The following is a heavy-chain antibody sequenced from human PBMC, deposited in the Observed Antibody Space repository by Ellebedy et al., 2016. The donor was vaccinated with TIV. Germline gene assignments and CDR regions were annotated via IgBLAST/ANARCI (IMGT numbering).Heavy chain of an antibody. Sequence: ASVKVSCKASGYSFNYYGFSWVRQAPGQGLEWMGWVSTYNIFPSYAQTFRGRVSMTTDTSTSTAYMELRSLRSEDTAVYYCARSGTYYPSHFDSWGQGTLATVSS. D-gene: IGHD1-26*01. J-gene: IGHJ4*02. CDR3: ARSGTYYPSHFDS. V-gene: IGHV1-18*01. CDR2: VSTYNIFP. CDR1: GYSFNYYG.